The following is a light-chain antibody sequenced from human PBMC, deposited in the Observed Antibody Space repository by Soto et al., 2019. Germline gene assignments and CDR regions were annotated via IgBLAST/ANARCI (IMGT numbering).Light chain of an antibody. CDR2: LGS. CDR1: QSLLHSNGYNY. Sequence: DIVMTQSPLSLPVTPGEPASISCRSSQSLLHSNGYNYLDWYLQKPGQSQQLLIFLGSNRASGVPDRFSGSGSGTDFTLKISRVEAADVGVYYCMQALQTPYTFGQGTKLEIK. J-gene: IGKJ2*01. CDR3: MQALQTPYT. V-gene: IGKV2-28*01.